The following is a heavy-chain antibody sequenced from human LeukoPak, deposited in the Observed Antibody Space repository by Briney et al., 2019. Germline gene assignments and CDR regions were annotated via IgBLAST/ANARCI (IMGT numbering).Heavy chain of an antibody. D-gene: IGHD4-17*01. CDR1: GGSISSSSYY. CDR3: ASEDYGDLGHGGWFDP. J-gene: IGHJ5*02. CDR2: IYYSGST. V-gene: IGHV4-39*01. Sequence: SSETLSLTCTVSGGSISSSSYYWGWIRQPPGQGLEWIGSIYYSGSTYYNPSLKSRVTISVDTSKNQFSLKLSSVTAADTAVYYCASEDYGDLGHGGWFDPWGQGTLVTVSS.